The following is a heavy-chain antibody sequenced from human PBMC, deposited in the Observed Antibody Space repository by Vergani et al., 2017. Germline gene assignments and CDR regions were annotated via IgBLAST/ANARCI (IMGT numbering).Heavy chain of an antibody. CDR2: ISYDGSNK. Sequence: QVQLVESGGGVVQPGRSLRLSCAASGFTFSSYAMHWVRQAPGKGLEWVAVISYDGSNKYYADSVKGRFTISRENSKNTLYLQMNSLRAEDTAVYYCARGPGGGSYGFIGDWGQGTLVTVSS. CDR1: GFTFSSYA. J-gene: IGHJ4*02. CDR3: ARGPGGGSYGFIGD. D-gene: IGHD1-26*01. V-gene: IGHV3-30*04.